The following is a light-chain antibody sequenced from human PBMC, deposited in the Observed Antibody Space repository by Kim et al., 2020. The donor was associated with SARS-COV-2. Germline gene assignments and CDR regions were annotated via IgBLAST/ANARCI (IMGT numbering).Light chain of an antibody. CDR3: QKLNTYPLT. V-gene: IGKV1-9*01. Sequence: GSVGYRVAINCRASQGISSYLAWYQQRPGKAPKVLIYAASTLQSGVPSRFGGSGSGTDFTLTISSLQPEDFATYYCQKLNTYPLTFGGGTKVEIK. J-gene: IGKJ4*01. CDR2: AAS. CDR1: QGISSY.